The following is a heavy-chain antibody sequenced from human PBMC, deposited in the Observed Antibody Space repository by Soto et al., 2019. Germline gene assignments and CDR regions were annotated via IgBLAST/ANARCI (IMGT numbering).Heavy chain of an antibody. V-gene: IGHV1-69*06. CDR2: IIPIFGTA. D-gene: IGHD1-20*01. J-gene: IGHJ6*02. Sequence: QVQLVQSGAEVKKPGSSVKVSCKASGGTFSSYAISWVRQAPGQGLEWMGGIIPIFGTANYAQKFQGRVTITADKSTSTAYMELSCLRSEDTAVYYCAREGQVLGYYYYGMDVWGQGTTVTVSS. CDR1: GGTFSSYA. CDR3: AREGQVLGYYYYGMDV.